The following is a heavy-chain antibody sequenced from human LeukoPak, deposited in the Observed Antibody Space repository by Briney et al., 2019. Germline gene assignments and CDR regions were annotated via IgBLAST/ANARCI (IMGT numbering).Heavy chain of an antibody. J-gene: IGHJ5*02. V-gene: IGHV3-30*02. CDR3: AKDGSEEPWNWFDH. CDR1: GFTFSSYG. Sequence: PRGSLRLSCAASGFTFSSYGMHWVRQAPGKGLGWVAFIRYDGSNKYYADSVRGRFTISRDNSKNTLYLQMNSLRAEDTAVYYCAKDGSEEPWNWFDHWGQGTLVTVSS. D-gene: IGHD1-26*01. CDR2: IRYDGSNK.